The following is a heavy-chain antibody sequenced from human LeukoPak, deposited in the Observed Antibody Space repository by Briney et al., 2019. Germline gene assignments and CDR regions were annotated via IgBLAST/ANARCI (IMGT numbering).Heavy chain of an antibody. Sequence: PSGTLSLTCAVSGASISNNHWWNWVRQAPGKGLEWIGQIYHSGSTNYNPSLKSRVTISVDTSKNQFSLKLSSVTAADTAVYYCARCTSTSCYNFDYWGQGTLVTVSS. CDR1: GASISNNHW. D-gene: IGHD2-2*02. CDR3: ARCTSTSCYNFDY. CDR2: IYHSGST. V-gene: IGHV4-4*02. J-gene: IGHJ4*02.